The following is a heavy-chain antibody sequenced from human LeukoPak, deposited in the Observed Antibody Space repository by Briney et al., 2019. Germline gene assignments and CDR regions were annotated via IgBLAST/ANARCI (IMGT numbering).Heavy chain of an antibody. CDR2: INHSGST. CDR3: ARGGFYCGGDCYVDY. Sequence: SETLSLTCAVYGGSFSPYYWSWIRQPPGKGLEWIGEINHSGSTNYDPSLKSRVTISVDTSKNQFSLRLSSVTAADTAVYYCARGGFYCGGDCYVDYWGQGTLVTVSS. V-gene: IGHV4-34*01. J-gene: IGHJ4*02. CDR1: GGSFSPYY. D-gene: IGHD2-21*02.